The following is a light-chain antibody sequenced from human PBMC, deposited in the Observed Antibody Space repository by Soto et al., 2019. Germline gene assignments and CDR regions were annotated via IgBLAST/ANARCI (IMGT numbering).Light chain of an antibody. CDR1: QGISSY. J-gene: IGKJ5*01. V-gene: IGKV1-9*01. CDR2: AAS. Sequence: DIQLTQSPSFLSASVGDRVTITCRASQGISSYLAWYQQKPGKAPKLLIYAASTLQSGVPSRFSGSGSGTEFTLTISSLQPDDFATYYCLQHHSYPLTFGQGTRLEI. CDR3: LQHHSYPLT.